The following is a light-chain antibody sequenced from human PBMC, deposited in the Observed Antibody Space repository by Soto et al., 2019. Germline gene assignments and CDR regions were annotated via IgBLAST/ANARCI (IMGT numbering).Light chain of an antibody. CDR1: QAIRTE. CDR2: GTS. CDR3: LQEYSYPRT. V-gene: IGKV1-6*01. Sequence: AIQMTQSPSSLSASVGDRVIITCRASQAIRTELGWYQQRPGKAPKLLIYGTSNLQSEVPSRFSGRKSRTDFPLNISVLQPEAFATYYCLQEYSYPRTCGKGTKV. J-gene: IGKJ1*01.